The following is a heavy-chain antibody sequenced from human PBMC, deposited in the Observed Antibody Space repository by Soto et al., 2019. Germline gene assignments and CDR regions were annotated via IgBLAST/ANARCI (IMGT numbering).Heavy chain of an antibody. CDR2: ISGSGGST. V-gene: IGHV3-23*01. CDR1: GFTFSSYA. Sequence: GGSLRLSCAASGFTFSSYAMSWVRQAPGKGLEWVSVISGSGGSTYYADSVKGRFTISRDNSKNTLYLQMNSLRAEDTAVYYCGKWGSFWSGYYTAYYYYYYYMDVWGKGTTVTVSS. J-gene: IGHJ6*03. D-gene: IGHD3-3*01. CDR3: GKWGSFWSGYYTAYYYYYYYMDV.